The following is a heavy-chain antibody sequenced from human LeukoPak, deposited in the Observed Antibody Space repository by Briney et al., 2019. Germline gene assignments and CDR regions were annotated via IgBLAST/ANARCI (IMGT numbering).Heavy chain of an antibody. J-gene: IGHJ4*02. CDR3: ARQEGNYYDSSGYLNY. CDR2: IYPGDSDT. Sequence: GESLKISCKGSGYSFTSYWIGWVRQMPGKGLEWMGIIYPGDSDTRYSPSFQGQVTISADKSISTAYLQWSSLKASDTAMYYCARQEGNYYDSSGYLNYWGQGTLVTVSS. V-gene: IGHV5-51*01. CDR1: GYSFTSYW. D-gene: IGHD3-22*01.